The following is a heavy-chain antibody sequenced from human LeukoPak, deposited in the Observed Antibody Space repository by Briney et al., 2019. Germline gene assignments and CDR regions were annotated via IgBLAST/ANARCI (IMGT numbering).Heavy chain of an antibody. CDR1: GYTFTGYY. Sequence: GASVKVSCKASGYTFTGYYMHWVRQAPGQGLEWMGWINPNSGGTNYAQKFQGRVTMTRDTSISTAYMELSSLRSDDTAVYFCARDGGLPVAGRRGNWFDPWGQGTLVTVS. CDR3: ARDGGLPVAGRRGNWFDP. V-gene: IGHV1-2*02. J-gene: IGHJ5*02. CDR2: INPNSGGT. D-gene: IGHD6-19*01.